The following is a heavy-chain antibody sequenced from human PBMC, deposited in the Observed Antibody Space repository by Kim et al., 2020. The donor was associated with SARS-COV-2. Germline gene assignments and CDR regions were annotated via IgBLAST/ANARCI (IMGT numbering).Heavy chain of an antibody. CDR2: IYHSGST. CDR3: ARVGTDCSGGSCYSSSFDY. Sequence: SETLSLTCAVSGGSISSGGYSWSWIRQPPGKGLEWIGYIYHSGSTYYNPSLKSRVTISVDRSKNQFSLKLSSVTAADTAVYYCARVGTDCSGGSCYSSSFDYWGQGTLVTVSS. CDR1: GGSISSGGYS. D-gene: IGHD2-15*01. V-gene: IGHV4-30-2*01. J-gene: IGHJ4*02.